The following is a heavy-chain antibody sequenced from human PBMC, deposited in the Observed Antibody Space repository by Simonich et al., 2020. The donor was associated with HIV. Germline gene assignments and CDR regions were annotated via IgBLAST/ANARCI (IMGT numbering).Heavy chain of an antibody. V-gene: IGHV4-39*07. CDR2: IYHSGST. CDR3: ARENWGSLDY. J-gene: IGHJ4*02. D-gene: IGHD7-27*01. Sequence: QLQLQESGPGLVKPSETLSLTCTVSGGSISSSSYYWGWIRQPPGKGLEWIGSIYHSGSTYSNPSLKSRVTISVDTSKNQFSLELSSLTAADTAVYYCARENWGSLDYWGQGTLVTVSS. CDR1: GGSISSSSYY.